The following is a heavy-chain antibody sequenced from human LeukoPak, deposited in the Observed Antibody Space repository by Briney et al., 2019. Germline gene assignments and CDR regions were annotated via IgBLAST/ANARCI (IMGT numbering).Heavy chain of an antibody. J-gene: IGHJ4*02. D-gene: IGHD5-18*01. CDR3: ARGAITAMDPIPIDY. CDR1: GGSISSSSYY. Sequence: PSETLSLTCTVSGGSISSSSYYWGWIRQPPGKGLEWIGSINYSGSTYYNPSLKSRVTISVDTSKKQFSLKLTSVTAADTAVYYCARGAITAMDPIPIDYWGQGTLVTVSS. CDR2: INYSGST. V-gene: IGHV4-39*01.